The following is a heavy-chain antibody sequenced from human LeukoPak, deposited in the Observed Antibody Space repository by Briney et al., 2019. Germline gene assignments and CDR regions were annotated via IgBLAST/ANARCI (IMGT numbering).Heavy chain of an antibody. CDR3: AKDRSGTYSPDY. CDR1: GFTFSSYA. D-gene: IGHD1-26*01. CDR2: IWYDGSHK. J-gene: IGHJ4*02. V-gene: IGHV3-33*06. Sequence: GGSLRLSCEASGFTFSSYAMHWLRQAPGKGREWLAVIWYDGSHKYYADSVRGRFTISRDNSKNTLYLQMNSLRAEDTAIYYCAKDRSGTYSPDYWGQGTLVTVSS.